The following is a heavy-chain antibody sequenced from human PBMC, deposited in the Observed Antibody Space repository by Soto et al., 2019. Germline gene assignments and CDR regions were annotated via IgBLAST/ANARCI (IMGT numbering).Heavy chain of an antibody. V-gene: IGHV3-48*01. D-gene: IGHD3-9*01. CDR2: ISSSSSTI. CDR3: VRLTVNTFDY. Sequence: GESLKISCAASGFTFSSYSMNWVRQAPGKGLEGVSYISSSSSTIYYADSVKGRFTIARDNAKNSLYLQMNRLRAEDTAVYYCVRLTVNTFDYWGQGTLVTVSS. J-gene: IGHJ4*02. CDR1: GFTFSSYS.